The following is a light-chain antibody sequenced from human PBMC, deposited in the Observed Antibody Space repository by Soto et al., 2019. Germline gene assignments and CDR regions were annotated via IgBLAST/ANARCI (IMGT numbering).Light chain of an antibody. CDR3: QHRSDLQYT. CDR1: QRITSY. V-gene: IGKV3-11*01. CDR2: DAT. Sequence: EVVLTQSPATLSLSPGERATLSCRASQRITSYLAWYQQRPGQALRLLIYDATTRASGVPARFSGSRSGTDFTLTISSLQPEDFAVYVCQHRSDLQYTFGQGTKVE. J-gene: IGKJ2*01.